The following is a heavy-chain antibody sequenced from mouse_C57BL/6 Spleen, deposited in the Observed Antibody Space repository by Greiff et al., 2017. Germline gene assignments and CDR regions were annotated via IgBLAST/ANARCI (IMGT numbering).Heavy chain of an antibody. Sequence: EVKVVESGGGLVKPGGSLKLSCAASGFTFSSYAMSWVRQTPEKRLEWVATISDGGSYTYYPDNVKGRFTISRDNAKNNLYLQMSHLKSEDTAMYYCARDRGTGTFDYWRQATTPPSSS. J-gene: IGHJ2*01. CDR1: GFTFSSYA. V-gene: IGHV5-4*01. CDR2: ISDGGSYT. CDR3: ARDRGTGTFDY. D-gene: IGHD4-1*01.